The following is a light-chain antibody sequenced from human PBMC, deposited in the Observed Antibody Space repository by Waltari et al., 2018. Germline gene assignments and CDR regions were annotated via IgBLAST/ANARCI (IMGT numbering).Light chain of an antibody. CDR3: QQFNSYPQT. Sequence: AIQLTQSPPSLSASVGDSVTITCRASPGISRALAWYQQKPGKAPKLLIYDASSLESGVPSRFSGSGSGTDFTLTISSLQPEDFATYYCQQFNSYPQTFGQGTKVEIK. CDR2: DAS. CDR1: PGISRA. J-gene: IGKJ1*01. V-gene: IGKV1-13*02.